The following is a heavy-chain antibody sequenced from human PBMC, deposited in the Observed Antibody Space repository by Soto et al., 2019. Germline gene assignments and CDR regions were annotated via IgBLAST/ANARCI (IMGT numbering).Heavy chain of an antibody. CDR1: GGSFSGYY. Sequence: SETLSLTCAVYGGSFSGYYWSWIRQPPGKGLEWIGSVYYSGSTYYNPSLKSRVTISIDTSKNQFSLKLTSVTVADTAVYYCASPERSSGWWLDFDFWGQGALVTVSS. CDR3: ASPERSSGWWLDFDF. V-gene: IGHV4-34*01. J-gene: IGHJ4*02. D-gene: IGHD6-19*01. CDR2: VYYSGST.